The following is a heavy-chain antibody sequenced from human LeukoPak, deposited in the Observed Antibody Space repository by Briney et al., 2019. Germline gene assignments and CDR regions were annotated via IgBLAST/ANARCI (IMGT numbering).Heavy chain of an antibody. CDR2: ISTTGDRI. Sequence: GGSLRLSCAASGFTFSSYSMNWVRQAPGKGLEWISYISTTGDRIQYADSVKGRFTISRDNAKNSLYLQMNSLRAEDTAVYYCARDTKDYWGQGTLVTVSS. J-gene: IGHJ4*02. D-gene: IGHD2-8*01. V-gene: IGHV3-48*04. CDR1: GFTFSSYS. CDR3: ARDTKDY.